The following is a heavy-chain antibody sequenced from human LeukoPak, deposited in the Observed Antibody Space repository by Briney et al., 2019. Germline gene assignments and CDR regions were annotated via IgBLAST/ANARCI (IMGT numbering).Heavy chain of an antibody. J-gene: IGHJ6*03. V-gene: IGHV3-53*01. Sequence: GGSLRLSCAASGFTVSSNYMSWVRQAPGKGLEWVSVIYSGGSTYYADSAKGRFTISRDNSKNTLYLQMNSLRAEDTAVYYCARVLPVRADKQKVPAATLYYYYYYMDVWGKGTTVTVSS. CDR3: ARVLPVRADKQKVPAATLYYYYYYMDV. CDR1: GFTVSSNY. CDR2: IYSGGST. D-gene: IGHD2-2*01.